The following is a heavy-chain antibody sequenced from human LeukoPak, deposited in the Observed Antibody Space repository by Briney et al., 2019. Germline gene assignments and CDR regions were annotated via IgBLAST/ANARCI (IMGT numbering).Heavy chain of an antibody. CDR1: GFTFSSYS. J-gene: IGHJ4*02. CDR2: ISSSSSYI. Sequence: GGSLRLSCAASGFTFSSYSMNWVRQAPGKGLEWVSSISSSSSYIYYADSVKGRFTISRDNAKNSLYLQMNSLRAEDTAVYYCARVFTDWFRGLDYWGQGTLVTVSS. V-gene: IGHV3-21*01. CDR3: ARVFTDWFRGLDY. D-gene: IGHD3-9*01.